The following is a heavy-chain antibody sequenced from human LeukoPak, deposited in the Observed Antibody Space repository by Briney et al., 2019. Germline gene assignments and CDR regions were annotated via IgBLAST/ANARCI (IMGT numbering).Heavy chain of an antibody. J-gene: IGHJ4*02. D-gene: IGHD6-13*01. CDR1: GYTFTSYY. Sequence: EASVKVSCKASGYTFTSYYTHWVRQAPGQGLEWMGIINPSGGSTTYAQKFQGRVTMTRDTSTSTVYMELSSLRSEDTAVYYCATIEAAGSDFDYWGQGTLVTVSS. V-gene: IGHV1-46*01. CDR3: ATIEAAGSDFDY. CDR2: INPSGGST.